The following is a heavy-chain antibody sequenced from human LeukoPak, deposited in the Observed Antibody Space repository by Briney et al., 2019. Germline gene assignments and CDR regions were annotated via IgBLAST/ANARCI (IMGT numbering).Heavy chain of an antibody. D-gene: IGHD2-15*01. CDR2: ISSTSNPI. CDR3: VRDTGYCSGGRCQPFDP. Sequence: GGSLRLSCAASGFAFNTHSMNWVRQGPGKGLEWVSYISSTSNPIYYADSVKGRFTISRDNAKSSLYLQMNSLRAEDTAIYYCVRDTGYCSGGRCQPFDPWGQGTLVIVSS. V-gene: IGHV3-48*01. CDR1: GFAFNTHS. J-gene: IGHJ5*02.